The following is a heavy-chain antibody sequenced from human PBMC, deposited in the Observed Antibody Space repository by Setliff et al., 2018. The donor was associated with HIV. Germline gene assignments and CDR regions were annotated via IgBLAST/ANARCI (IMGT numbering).Heavy chain of an antibody. J-gene: IGHJ4*02. D-gene: IGHD1-26*01. CDR2: IYYRGST. CDR3: ASQVSYSGTYYRLPFGGGEFDY. V-gene: IGHV4-39*01. CDR1: GGSISSSSYY. Sequence: PSETLSLTCTVSGGSISSSSYYWGWIRQPPGKGLQWIGSIYYRGSTYYNPSLKSRVTISVDTSKNQFSLKLSSVTAADTAVYHCASQVSYSGTYYRLPFGGGEFDYWGQGTLVTVSS.